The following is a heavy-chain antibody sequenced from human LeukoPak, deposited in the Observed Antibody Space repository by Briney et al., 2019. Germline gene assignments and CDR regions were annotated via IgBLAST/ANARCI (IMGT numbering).Heavy chain of an antibody. CDR2: IYYSGST. D-gene: IGHD2-15*01. CDR3: ARDRRSGEDSNF. Sequence: SQTLSLTCTVSGGSISSGGYYWSWIRQHPGKGLEWIGYIYYSGSTYYNPSLKSRVTISVDTSKNQIYLKLSSVTAADTAVYYCARDRRSGEDSNFWGQGTLVTVSS. V-gene: IGHV4-31*03. J-gene: IGHJ4*02. CDR1: GGSISSGGYY.